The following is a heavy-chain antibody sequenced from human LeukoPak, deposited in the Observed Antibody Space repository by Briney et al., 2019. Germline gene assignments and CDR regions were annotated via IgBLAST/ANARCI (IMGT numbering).Heavy chain of an antibody. CDR3: AKDGNWARFED. J-gene: IGHJ4*02. CDR2: ITSRSTT. CDR1: GFTFSSYE. Sequence: GGSLRLSCAASGFTFSSYELNWVRQAPGKGLEWVSGITSRSTTYYADSVKGRFTISRDNSKNMVWLQINSPTAEDTATYYCAKDGNWARFEDWGQGTLVTVSS. V-gene: IGHV3-23*01. D-gene: IGHD7-27*01.